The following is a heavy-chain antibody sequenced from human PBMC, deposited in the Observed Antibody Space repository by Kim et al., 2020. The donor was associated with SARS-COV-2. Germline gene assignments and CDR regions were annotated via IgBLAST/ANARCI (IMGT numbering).Heavy chain of an antibody. J-gene: IGHJ4*02. V-gene: IGHV4-30-4*01. D-gene: IGHD2-21*01. Sequence: SETLSLTCSVSGAHISSGDYYWSWLRQPPGKGLEWIGYVSHTGSTYFNPSLKTPFSISLDASKTQFSLQLKSVTATDTAMYFCARVASAAWSYFDYWGRGILVTVSS. CDR2: VSHTGST. CDR3: ARVASAAWSYFDY. CDR1: GAHISSGDYY.